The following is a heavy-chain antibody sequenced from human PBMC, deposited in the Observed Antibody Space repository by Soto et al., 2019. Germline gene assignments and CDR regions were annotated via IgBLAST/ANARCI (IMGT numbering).Heavy chain of an antibody. CDR3: ARAASPYFDLLSAFDP. J-gene: IGHJ5*02. D-gene: IGHD3-9*01. V-gene: IGHV4-61*08. CDR2: IYNNANS. CDR1: GASISGAGYY. Sequence: SETLALTCGVAGASISGAGYYWSWIRQRPGKGLEWIGYIYNNANSNFNPSLTSRVTLSVDMSKNQFSLKLNSVTAADSAVYFCARAASPYFDLLSAFDPWGQGVLVTVSS.